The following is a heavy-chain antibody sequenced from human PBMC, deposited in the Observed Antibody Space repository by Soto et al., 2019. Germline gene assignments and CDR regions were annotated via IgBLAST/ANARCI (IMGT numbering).Heavy chain of an antibody. CDR2: INPSGGST. CDR3: ASPYYDFWSGPFYGMDV. Sequence: ASVKVSCKASGYTFTSYYMHWVRQAPGQGLEWMGIINPSGGSTSYAQKFQGRVTMTRDTSTSTVYMELSSLRSEDTAVYYCASPYYDFWSGPFYGMDVWGQGTTVTVSS. J-gene: IGHJ6*02. CDR1: GYTFTSYY. V-gene: IGHV1-46*01. D-gene: IGHD3-3*01.